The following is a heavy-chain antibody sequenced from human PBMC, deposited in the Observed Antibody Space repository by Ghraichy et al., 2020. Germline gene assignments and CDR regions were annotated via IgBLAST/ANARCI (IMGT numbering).Heavy chain of an antibody. D-gene: IGHD6-13*01. CDR1: GLTFSSYA. V-gene: IGHV3-23*01. CDR2: ISGSGGST. CDR3: AKGAGGRAAALLDY. J-gene: IGHJ4*02. Sequence: LSLTCAASGLTFSSYAMSWVRQAPGKGLEWVSAISGSGGSTYYADSVKGRFTISRDNSKNTLYLQMNSLRAEDTAVYYCAKGAGGRAAALLDYWGQGTLVTVSS.